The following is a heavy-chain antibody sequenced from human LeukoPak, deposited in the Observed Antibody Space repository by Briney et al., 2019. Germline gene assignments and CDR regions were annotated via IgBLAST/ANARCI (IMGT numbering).Heavy chain of an antibody. D-gene: IGHD4-11*01. V-gene: IGHV3-7*02. Sequence: PGGSLRLSCAASGFTFSNYWMTWLRQAPGKGLEWVALIKSDASEKYYVDSVKGRFTISRDNAKNSLYLPMNSLRAEDTAVHYCGRNSRYSFDIWGQGTMVTVSS. CDR3: GRNSRYSFDI. CDR1: GFTFSNYW. CDR2: IKSDASEK. J-gene: IGHJ3*02.